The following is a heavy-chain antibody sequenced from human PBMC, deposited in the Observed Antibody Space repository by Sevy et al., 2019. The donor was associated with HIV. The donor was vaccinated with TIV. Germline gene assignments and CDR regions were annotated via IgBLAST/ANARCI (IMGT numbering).Heavy chain of an antibody. Sequence: GGSLRLSCAASGFVFSSFEMNWVRQAPGKGLESVSSISTSGSNRYYADSVKGRVTISRDNAKKSLYLQMNSLRAEDTAIYFCAKRGGQYDLGMDVWGQGTTVTVSS. CDR1: GFVFSSFE. CDR3: AKRGGQYDLGMDV. J-gene: IGHJ6*02. CDR2: ISTSGSNR. V-gene: IGHV3-48*03. D-gene: IGHD1-1*01.